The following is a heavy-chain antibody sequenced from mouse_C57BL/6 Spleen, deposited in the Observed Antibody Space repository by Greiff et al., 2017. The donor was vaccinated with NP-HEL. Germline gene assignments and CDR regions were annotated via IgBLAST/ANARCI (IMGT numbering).Heavy chain of an antibody. V-gene: IGHV5-17*01. CDR1: GFTFSDYG. J-gene: IGHJ3*01. CDR2: ISSGSSTI. D-gene: IGHD1-1*01. CDR3: ASPLYYGSSSAWFAY. Sequence: EVKLVESGGGLVKPGGSLKLSCAASGFTFSDYGMHWVRQAPEKGLEWVAYISSGSSTIYYADTVKGRFTISRDNAKNTLFLQMTSLRSEDTAMYYCASPLYYGSSSAWFAYWGQGTLVTVSA.